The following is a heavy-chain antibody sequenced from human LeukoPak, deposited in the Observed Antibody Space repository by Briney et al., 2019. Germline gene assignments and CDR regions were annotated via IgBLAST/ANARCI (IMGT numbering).Heavy chain of an antibody. CDR3: ASQDVLHNGAHWVHLQH. D-gene: IGHD2-8*01. CDR1: GYIVSNNY. Sequence: GGSLRLSCAASGYIVSNNYMTWVRQSPGKGLEWVSIIYSSAYIYYSDSVKGRFTISRDNSKNTLYLQMNSLRAEDTAVYYCASQDVLHNGAHWVHLQHWGQGTLVTVSS. J-gene: IGHJ1*01. CDR2: IYSSAYI. V-gene: IGHV3-53*01.